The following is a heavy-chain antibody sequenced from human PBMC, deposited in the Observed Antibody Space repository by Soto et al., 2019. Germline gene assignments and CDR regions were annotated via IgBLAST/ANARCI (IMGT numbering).Heavy chain of an antibody. CDR2: IGTAGDT. CDR1: GFTFSSYD. Sequence: VQLVESGGGLVQPGGSLRLSCAASGFTFSSYDMHWVRQATGKGLEWVSAIGTAGDTYYPGSVKGRFTISRENAKNSLYLQMNSLRAGDTAVYYCARGPRFGVVTTFDYWGQGTLVTVSS. D-gene: IGHD3-3*01. J-gene: IGHJ4*02. V-gene: IGHV3-13*01. CDR3: ARGPRFGVVTTFDY.